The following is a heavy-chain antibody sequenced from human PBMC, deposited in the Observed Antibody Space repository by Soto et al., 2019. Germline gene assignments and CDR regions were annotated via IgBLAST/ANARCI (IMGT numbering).Heavy chain of an antibody. D-gene: IGHD6-19*01. CDR2: IYNSGTT. Sequence: SETLSLTCTVSGGSITRGGYYWSWIRQHPGKGLEWIGYIYNSGTTYYNPSLKSRVTISVDTSKNQFSLKLTSVTAADTAVYYCARQTGNSSGWYPDWGQGTLVTVS. CDR3: ARQTGNSSGWYPD. CDR1: GGSITRGGYY. J-gene: IGHJ4*02. V-gene: IGHV4-31*03.